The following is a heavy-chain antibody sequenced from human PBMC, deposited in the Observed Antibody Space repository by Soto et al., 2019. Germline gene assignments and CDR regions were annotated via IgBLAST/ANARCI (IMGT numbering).Heavy chain of an antibody. CDR2: ISYDGSNK. J-gene: IGHJ4*02. V-gene: IGHV3-30*18. CDR1: GFTFSSYG. CDR3: AKDHDYYDSSGYTPSWAFDY. Sequence: QVQLVESGGGVVQPGRSLRLSCAASGFTFSSYGMHWVRQAPGKGLEWVAVISYDGSNKYYADSVKGRFTISRDNSKNTLYLQMNSLRAEDTAVYYCAKDHDYYDSSGYTPSWAFDYWAREPWSPSP. D-gene: IGHD3-22*01.